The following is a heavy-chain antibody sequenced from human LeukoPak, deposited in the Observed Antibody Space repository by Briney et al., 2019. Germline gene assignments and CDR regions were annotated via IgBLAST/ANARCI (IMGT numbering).Heavy chain of an antibody. J-gene: IGHJ3*02. CDR3: ARGRGDSSGWYDAFDI. D-gene: IGHD6-19*01. CDR1: GYTFTGYY. CDR2: INSNSGGT. V-gene: IGHV1-2*02. Sequence: ASVKVSCKASGYTFTGYYMHWVRQAPGQGLEWMGWINSNSGGTNYAQKFQGRVTMTRDTSISTAYMELSRLRSDDTAVYYCARGRGDSSGWYDAFDIWGQGTMVTVSS.